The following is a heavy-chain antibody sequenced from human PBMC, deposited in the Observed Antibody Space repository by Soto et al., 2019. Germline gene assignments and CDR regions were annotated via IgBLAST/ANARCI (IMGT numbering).Heavy chain of an antibody. Sequence: SATLSLTCTVSGVSISSSSYYWGWFRQPPGKGLEWIGTIYYGGSSYSNPSLKSRVTISLDTSKNQFSLTLTSVTAADTAVYYCARHGSYWGQGTLVTVSS. CDR2: IYYGGSS. V-gene: IGHV4-39*01. CDR3: ARHGSY. J-gene: IGHJ4*02. CDR1: GVSISSSSYY.